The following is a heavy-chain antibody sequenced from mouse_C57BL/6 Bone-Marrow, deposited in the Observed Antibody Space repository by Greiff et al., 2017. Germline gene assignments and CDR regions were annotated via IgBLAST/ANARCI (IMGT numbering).Heavy chain of an antibody. J-gene: IGHJ4*01. V-gene: IGHV1-19*01. CDR2: INPYNGGT. D-gene: IGHD2-5*01. CDR1: GYTFTDYY. CDR3: ARAYSNPYYYAMDY. Sequence: EVQLQQSGPVLVKPGASVKMSCKASGYTFTDYYMNWVKQSHGKSLEWIGVINPYNGGTSYNQKFKGKATLTVDKSSSTAYMELNSLTSEDSAVYDCARAYSNPYYYAMDYWGQGTSVTVSS.